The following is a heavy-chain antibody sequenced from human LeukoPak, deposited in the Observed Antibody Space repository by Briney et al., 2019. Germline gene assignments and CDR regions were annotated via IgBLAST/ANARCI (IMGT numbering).Heavy chain of an antibody. Sequence: SETLSLTCAVYGGSFSGYYWSWIRQPPGKGLEWIGEINHSGSTNYNPSLKSRVTISVDTSKNQFSLKLNSVTAADTAVYYCARLGVRVVPAAVFDYWGQGTLVTVSS. CDR2: INHSGST. CDR1: GGSFSGYY. CDR3: ARLGVRVVPAAVFDY. V-gene: IGHV4-34*01. J-gene: IGHJ4*02. D-gene: IGHD2-2*01.